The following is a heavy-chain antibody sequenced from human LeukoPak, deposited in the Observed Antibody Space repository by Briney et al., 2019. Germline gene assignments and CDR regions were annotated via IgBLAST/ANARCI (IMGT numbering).Heavy chain of an antibody. CDR1: GFTFSSYG. J-gene: IGHJ4*02. Sequence: GGSLRLSCAASGFTFSSYGMDWVRQAPGKGLEWVSAIGGSGGDTYYADSVKGRFTISRDNSNYMVYLQMNSLRVEDTAVYYCARVPFDYWGQGTLVTVSS. V-gene: IGHV3-23*01. CDR2: IGGSGGDT. CDR3: ARVPFDY.